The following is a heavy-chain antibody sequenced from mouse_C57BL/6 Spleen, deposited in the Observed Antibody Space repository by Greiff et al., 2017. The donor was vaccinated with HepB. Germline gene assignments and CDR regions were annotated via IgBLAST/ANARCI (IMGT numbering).Heavy chain of an antibody. CDR2: INPNNGGT. CDR3: ATVVALDY. V-gene: IGHV1-22*01. J-gene: IGHJ2*01. Sequence: EVKLVESGPELVKPGASVKMSCKASGYTFTDYNMHWVKQSHGKSLEWIGYINPNNGGTSYNQKFKGKATLTVNKSSSTAYIELRSLTSEDYAVYYCATVVALDYWGQGTTLTVSS. CDR1: GYTFTDYN. D-gene: IGHD1-1*01.